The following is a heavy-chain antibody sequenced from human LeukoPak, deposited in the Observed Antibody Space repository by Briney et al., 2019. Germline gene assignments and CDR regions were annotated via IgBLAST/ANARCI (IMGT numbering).Heavy chain of an antibody. J-gene: IGHJ4*02. Sequence: PGGSLRLSCAASGFTFSRYSMNWVRQAPGKGLEWVSAISGSGGSTYYADSVKGRFTISRDNSKNTLYLQMNSLRAEDTAVYYCAKDLRGIVVVPAATHHDYWGQGTLVTVSS. CDR2: ISGSGGST. V-gene: IGHV3-23*01. D-gene: IGHD2-2*01. CDR3: AKDLRGIVVVPAATHHDY. CDR1: GFTFSRYS.